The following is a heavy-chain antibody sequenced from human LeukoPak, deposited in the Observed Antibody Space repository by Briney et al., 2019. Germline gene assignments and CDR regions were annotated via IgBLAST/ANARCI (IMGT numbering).Heavy chain of an antibody. D-gene: IGHD3-10*01. J-gene: IGHJ4*02. Sequence: GGSLRLSCAASGFTFSAHAMSWVRQAPGKGLEWVSTIDDRGRSPYYADSVKGRFTISRDNSKNTLYLQMNSLRAEDTAVYYCARSQSSRQITIPKTRRCFDYWGQGVLVTVSS. CDR1: GFTFSAHA. CDR2: IDDRGRSP. CDR3: ARSQSSRQITIPKTRRCFDY. V-gene: IGHV3-23*01.